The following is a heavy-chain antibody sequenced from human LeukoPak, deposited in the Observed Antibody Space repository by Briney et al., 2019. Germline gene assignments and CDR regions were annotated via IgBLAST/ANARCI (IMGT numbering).Heavy chain of an antibody. V-gene: IGHV1-2*02. CDR3: ARSMRGIAAAGTIPYDY. CDR2: INPNSGGT. CDR1: GYTFTGYY. Sequence: ASVKVSCKAPGYTFTGYYMHWVRQAPGQGLEWMGWINPNSGGTNYAQKFQGRVTMTRDTSISTAYMELSRLRSDDTAVYYCARSMRGIAAAGTIPYDYWGQGTLVTVSS. J-gene: IGHJ4*02. D-gene: IGHD6-13*01.